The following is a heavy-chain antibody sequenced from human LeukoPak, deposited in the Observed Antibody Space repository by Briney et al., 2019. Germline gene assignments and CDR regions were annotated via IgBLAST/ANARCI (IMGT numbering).Heavy chain of an antibody. J-gene: IGHJ4*02. CDR2: ISSSSSYI. CDR1: GFTFSSYS. V-gene: IGHV3-21*05. CDR3: ARAEEKYSSSHQNFDY. Sequence: GGSLRLSCAASGFTFSSYSMNWVRQAPGKGLEWVSYISSSSSYIYYADSVKGRFTISRDNARNSLYLQMNSLRAEDTAVYYCARAEEKYSSSHQNFDYWGQGTLVTVSS. D-gene: IGHD6-13*01.